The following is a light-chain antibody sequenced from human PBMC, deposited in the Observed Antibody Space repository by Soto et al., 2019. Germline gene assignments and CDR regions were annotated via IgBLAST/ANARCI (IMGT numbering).Light chain of an antibody. J-gene: IGKJ5*01. CDR3: QQYGTSLMT. CDR1: QSVSSNF. CDR2: GAS. Sequence: ENVLTQSPGTLSLSPGEGATLSCRASQSVSSNFLAWYQQKPGQAPRLLIYGASSRATGIPDRFSGSGSGTDFTLTISRLEPEDFAVYFCQQYGTSLMTFXQGTRMEIK. V-gene: IGKV3-20*01.